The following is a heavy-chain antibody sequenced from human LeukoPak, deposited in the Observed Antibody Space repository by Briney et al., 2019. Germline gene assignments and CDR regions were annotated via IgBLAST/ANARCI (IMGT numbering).Heavy chain of an antibody. CDR2: IYHSGST. CDR1: GGSISNGGYY. D-gene: IGHD3-10*01. Sequence: SETLSLTCTVSGGSISNGGYYWSWIRQPPGKGLEWIGYIYHSGSTYYNPSLKSRVTISVDRSKNQFSLKLSSVTAADTAVYYCARSVVGGFGESYFDYWGQGTLVTVSS. V-gene: IGHV4-30-2*01. J-gene: IGHJ4*02. CDR3: ARSVVGGFGESYFDY.